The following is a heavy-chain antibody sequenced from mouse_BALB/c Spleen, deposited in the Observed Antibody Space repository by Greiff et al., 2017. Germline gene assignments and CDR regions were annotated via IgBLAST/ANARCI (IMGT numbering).Heavy chain of an antibody. CDR3: ASYYGSAHWYFDV. V-gene: IGHV3-2*02. CDR2: ISYSGST. D-gene: IGHD1-1*01. Sequence: ESGPGLVKPSQSLSLTCTVTGYSITSDYAWNWIRQFPGNKLEWMGYISYSGSTSYNPSLKSRISITRDTSKNQFFLQLNSVTTEDTATYYCASYYGSAHWYFDVWGAGTTVTVSS. J-gene: IGHJ1*01. CDR1: GYSITSDYA.